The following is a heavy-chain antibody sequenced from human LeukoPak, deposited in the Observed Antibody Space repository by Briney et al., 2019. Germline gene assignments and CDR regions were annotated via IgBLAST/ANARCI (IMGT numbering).Heavy chain of an antibody. CDR1: GYTFIGYY. V-gene: IGHV1-2*02. CDR3: ASTYCHSTICSNWFDP. D-gene: IGHD3-22*01. J-gene: IGHJ5*02. CDR2: INPNSGDT. Sequence: ASVKVSCKASGYTFIGYYMHWVRQAPGQGLEWMGWINPNSGDTNYAQKVQGRITMARDTSISTAYMKGSRPRSDDTALYECASTYCHSTICSNWFDPWGQGTQVTVSS.